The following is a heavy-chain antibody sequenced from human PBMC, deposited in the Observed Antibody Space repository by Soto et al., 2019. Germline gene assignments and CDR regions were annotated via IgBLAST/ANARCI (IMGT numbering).Heavy chain of an antibody. CDR2: MNPNSGNT. J-gene: IGHJ4*02. CDR3: ARGPSPWTYYGSGSYYKPHPQFDY. V-gene: IGHV1-8*01. Sequence: ASVKVSCKASGYTFTSYDINWVRQATGQGLEWMGWMNPNSGNTGYAQKFQGRVTMTRNTSISAAYMELSSLRSEDTAVYYCARGPSPWTYYGSGSYYKPHPQFDYWGQGTLVTVSS. CDR1: GYTFTSYD. D-gene: IGHD3-10*01.